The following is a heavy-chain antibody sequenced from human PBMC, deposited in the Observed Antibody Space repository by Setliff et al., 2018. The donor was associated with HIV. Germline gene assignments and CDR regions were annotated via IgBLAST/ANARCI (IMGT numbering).Heavy chain of an antibody. V-gene: IGHV4-59*11. CDR2: IYYSGST. CDR3: ARVADSSGYYHLDY. D-gene: IGHD3-22*01. Sequence: SETLSLTCTVSGGSISSHYWGWIRQPPGKGLEWIGSIYYSGSTNSKSSLKSRVTISVDTSKNQFSLKLSSVTAADTAVYHCARVADSSGYYHLDYWGQGTLVTVSS. CDR1: GGSISSHY. J-gene: IGHJ4*02.